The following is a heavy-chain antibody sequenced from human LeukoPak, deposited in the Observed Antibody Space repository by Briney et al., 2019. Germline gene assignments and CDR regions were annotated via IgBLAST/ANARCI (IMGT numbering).Heavy chain of an antibody. J-gene: IGHJ3*02. V-gene: IGHV4-4*07. CDR1: GGSISSYY. CDR2: IYTSGST. CDR3: ARAGYNWNDEAFDI. Sequence: SETLSLTCTVSGGSISSYYWSWIRQPAGKGLEWIGRIYTSGSTNYNPSLKSRVTISVDTSKNQFSLKLSSVTAADTAVYYCARAGYNWNDEAFDIWGQGTMVTVSS. D-gene: IGHD1-1*01.